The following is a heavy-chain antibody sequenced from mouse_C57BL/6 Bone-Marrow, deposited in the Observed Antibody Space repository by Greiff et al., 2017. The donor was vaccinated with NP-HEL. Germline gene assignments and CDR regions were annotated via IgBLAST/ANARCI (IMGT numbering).Heavy chain of an antibody. CDR2: IYPETGGT. V-gene: IGHV1-15*01. J-gene: IGHJ2*01. D-gene: IGHD1-1*01. CDR3: TRGKLLRSPFDY. CDR1: GYTFTDYE. Sequence: VQLQQSGAELVRPGASVTLSCKASGYTFTDYEMHWVKQTPVHGLEWIGAIYPETGGTAYNQKFKGKAILTADKSSSTAYMELRSLTSEDSAVYYCTRGKLLRSPFDYWGQGTTLTVSS.